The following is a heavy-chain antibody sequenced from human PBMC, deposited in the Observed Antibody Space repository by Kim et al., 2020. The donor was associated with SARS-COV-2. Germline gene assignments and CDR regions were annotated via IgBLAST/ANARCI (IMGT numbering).Heavy chain of an antibody. CDR2: ISSSGSTI. J-gene: IGHJ3*02. D-gene: IGHD3-3*01. V-gene: IGHV3-11*01. Sequence: GGSLRLSCVASGFTFSDYYMNWIRQAPGKGLEWVSYISSSGSTIYYADSVKGRFTISRDNAKNSLYLQMNSLRAEDTAVYYCARGEARITIFGVVITGSDDFDIWGQGTMVTVSS. CDR1: GFTFSDYY. CDR3: ARGEARITIFGVVITGSDDFDI.